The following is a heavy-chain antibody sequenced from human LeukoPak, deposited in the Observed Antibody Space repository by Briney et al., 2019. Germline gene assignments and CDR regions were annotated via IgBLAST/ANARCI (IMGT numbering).Heavy chain of an antibody. J-gene: IGHJ4*02. D-gene: IGHD2-2*03. CDR3: ARTDLGNVAFDY. Sequence: SVKVSCKASGGTFSSYAISWVRQAPGQGLEWMGGIIPIFGTANYAQKFQGRVTITADESTSAAYMELSSLRSEDTAVYYCARTDLGNVAFDYWGQGTLVTVSS. CDR1: GGTFSSYA. V-gene: IGHV1-69*13. CDR2: IIPIFGTA.